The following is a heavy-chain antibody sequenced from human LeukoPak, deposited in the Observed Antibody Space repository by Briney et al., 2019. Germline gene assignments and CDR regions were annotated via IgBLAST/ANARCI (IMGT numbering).Heavy chain of an antibody. CDR1: GYTYSTFD. Sequence: GASVKVSCKASGYTYSTFDISWVRQAPGQGLEWMGRISFYNGNTNYAQKLQGRVTMTTDTSTSTAYMELRSLISDDTAVYYCARASAVVAASFSGYYYYMDVWGKGTTVTVSS. J-gene: IGHJ6*03. D-gene: IGHD2-15*01. CDR3: ARASAVVAASFSGYYYYMDV. CDR2: ISFYNGNT. V-gene: IGHV1-18*01.